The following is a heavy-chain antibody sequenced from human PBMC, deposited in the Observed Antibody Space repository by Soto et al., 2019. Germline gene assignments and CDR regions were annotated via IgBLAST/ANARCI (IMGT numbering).Heavy chain of an antibody. Sequence: QVQLVQSGAEVKKPGSSVKVSCKASGGTFSSYAISWVRQAPGQGLEWMGGIIPIFGTANYAQKFQGRVTITADESTSTAYMELRRLRAEDTAVYCFARDGGGLRLGELSPSDYWGQGTLVTVSS. CDR1: GGTFSSYA. CDR3: ARDGGGLRLGELSPSDY. J-gene: IGHJ4*02. D-gene: IGHD3-16*02. CDR2: IIPIFGTA. V-gene: IGHV1-69*01.